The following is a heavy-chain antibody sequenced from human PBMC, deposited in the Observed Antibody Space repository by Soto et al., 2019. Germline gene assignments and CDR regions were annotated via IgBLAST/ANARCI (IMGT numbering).Heavy chain of an antibody. D-gene: IGHD2-2*02. Sequence: PGGSLRLSCAASGFTFSSYAMHWVRQAPGKGLEWVAVISYDGSNKYYADSVKGRFTISRDNSKNTLYLQMNSLRAEDTAVYYCARDRRACSSTSCYKRLYNWFDPWGQGTLVTVSS. CDR1: GFTFSSYA. CDR2: ISYDGSNK. J-gene: IGHJ5*02. CDR3: ARDRRACSSTSCYKRLYNWFDP. V-gene: IGHV3-30-3*01.